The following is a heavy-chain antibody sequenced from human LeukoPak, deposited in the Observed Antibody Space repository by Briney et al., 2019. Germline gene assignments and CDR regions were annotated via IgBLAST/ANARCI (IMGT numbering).Heavy chain of an antibody. CDR3: ARGSAYYYDSSGYYDNWFDP. CDR1: GGSISSYY. CDR2: IYYSGST. J-gene: IGHJ5*02. V-gene: IGHV4-59*12. D-gene: IGHD3-22*01. Sequence: SETLSLTCTVSGGSISSYYWSWIRQPPGKGLEWIGYIYYSGSTNYNPSLKSRVTISVDPSKNQFSLKLSSVTAADTAVYYCARGSAYYYDSSGYYDNWFDPWGQGTLVTVSS.